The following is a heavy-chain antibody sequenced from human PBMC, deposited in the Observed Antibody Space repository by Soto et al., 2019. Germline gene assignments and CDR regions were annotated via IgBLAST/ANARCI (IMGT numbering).Heavy chain of an antibody. CDR2: IDPSDSQT. CDR1: GYSFAGYW. D-gene: IGHD3-22*01. V-gene: IGHV5-10-1*01. Sequence: GESLKISCKGSGYSFAGYWITWVRQKPGKGLEWMGRIDPSDSQTYYSPSFRGHVTISVTKSITTVFLQWSSLRASDTAMYYCATRIYDYDTGPNCQYYFDSWGQGTPVTVSS. CDR3: ATRIYDYDTGPNCQYYFDS. J-gene: IGHJ4*02.